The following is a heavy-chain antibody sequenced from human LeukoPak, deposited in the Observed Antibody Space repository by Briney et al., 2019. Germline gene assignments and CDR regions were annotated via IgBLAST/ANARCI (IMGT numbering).Heavy chain of an antibody. CDR3: ATLRDIVVVATTPTDV. V-gene: IGHV3-23*01. CDR1: GFTFSSYA. D-gene: IGHD2-2*01. J-gene: IGHJ6*04. Sequence: GRSLRLSCAASGFTFSSYAMSWVRQAPGKGLEWVSAISGSGGSTYYADSVKGRFTISRDNFKNTLYLQMNGLRLEDTAVYYCATLRDIVVVATTPTDVWGKGTTVIVSS. CDR2: ISGSGGST.